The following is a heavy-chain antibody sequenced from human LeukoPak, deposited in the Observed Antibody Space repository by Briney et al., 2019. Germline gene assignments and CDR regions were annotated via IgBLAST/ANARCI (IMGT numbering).Heavy chain of an antibody. CDR2: IKQDGSEK. CDR1: GFTFSSYW. CDR3: ATNPNSSSWYPLPWFDP. J-gene: IGHJ5*02. Sequence: GGSRRLSCAASGFTFSSYWMSWVRQAPGKGLEWVANIKQDGSEKYYVDSVEGRFIISRDNAKNSLYLQMNSLRTEDTAVYYCATNPNSSSWYPLPWFDPWGQGTLVTVSS. V-gene: IGHV3-7*01. D-gene: IGHD6-13*01.